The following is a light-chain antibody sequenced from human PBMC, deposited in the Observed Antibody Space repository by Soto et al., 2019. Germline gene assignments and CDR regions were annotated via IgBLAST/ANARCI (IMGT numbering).Light chain of an antibody. V-gene: IGKV3-11*01. CDR1: QGVGRF. Sequence: EIVLTQSPATLSLSPGERAALSCRASQGVGRFLAWYQQKPGQAPRLLIYDASNRATGIPARFSGSGSGTDFTLASNNLDPEDFAVYYCQQRSCWPLTFGGGTKVEIK. CDR2: DAS. CDR3: QQRSCWPLT. J-gene: IGKJ4*01.